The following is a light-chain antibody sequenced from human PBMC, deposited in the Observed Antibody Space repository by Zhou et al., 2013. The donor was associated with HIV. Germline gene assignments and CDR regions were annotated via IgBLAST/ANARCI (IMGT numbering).Light chain of an antibody. J-gene: IGKJ4*01. CDR2: DAS. Sequence: EIVLTQSPATLSLSPGERATLSCRASQSVSSYLAWYQQKPGQAPRLLIYDASNRATGIPARFSGSGSGTDFTLTISSLEPEDFAVYYCQQRSNPPTFGGGPRWRSN. CDR1: QSVSSY. CDR3: QQRSNPPT. V-gene: IGKV3-11*01.